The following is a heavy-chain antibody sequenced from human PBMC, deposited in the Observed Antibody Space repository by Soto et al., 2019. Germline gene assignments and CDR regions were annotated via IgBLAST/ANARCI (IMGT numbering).Heavy chain of an antibody. Sequence: QVHLVQSGPDVKKPGASVKVSCKASGYTFTSYGVSWVRQAPGQGLEWMGWISDYNGNTDYAQKFQGRVTMTTDTSTSTAYMELRSLRSDDTAVYYCSRDGGSNWYAFGYWGQGTLVTVSS. CDR2: ISDYNGNT. CDR1: GYTFTSYG. V-gene: IGHV1-18*01. D-gene: IGHD6-13*01. J-gene: IGHJ4*02. CDR3: SRDGGSNWYAFGY.